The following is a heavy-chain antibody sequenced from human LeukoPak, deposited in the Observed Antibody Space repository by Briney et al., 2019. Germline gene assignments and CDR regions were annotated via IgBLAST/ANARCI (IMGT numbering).Heavy chain of an antibody. D-gene: IGHD1-26*01. CDR2: IHHSGTT. CDR3: TRVVGRYYKVDF. CDR1: GGSFSEYY. J-gene: IGHJ4*02. V-gene: IGHV4-34*01. Sequence: SETLSLTCAVYGGSFSEYYWSWIRQPPGKGLEWIGEIHHSGTTNYKPSLKSRVTISVDTSKNQFSLKLTSVAAADTAVYYCTRVVGRYYKVDFWGQGTPITVSS.